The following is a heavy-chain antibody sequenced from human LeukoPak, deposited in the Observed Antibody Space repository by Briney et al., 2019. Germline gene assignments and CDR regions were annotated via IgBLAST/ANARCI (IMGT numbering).Heavy chain of an antibody. CDR2: ISYDGSNK. J-gene: IGHJ4*02. CDR3: AKEFSYYYDSSGYYYEDFFDY. D-gene: IGHD3-22*01. CDR1: GFTFSSYG. V-gene: IGHV3-30*18. Sequence: PGGSLRLSCAASGFTFSSYGMHWVRQAPGKGLEWVAVISYDGSNKYYADSVKGRFTISRDNSKNTLYLQMNSLRAEDTAVYYCAKEFSYYYDSSGYYYEDFFDYWGQGTLVTVSS.